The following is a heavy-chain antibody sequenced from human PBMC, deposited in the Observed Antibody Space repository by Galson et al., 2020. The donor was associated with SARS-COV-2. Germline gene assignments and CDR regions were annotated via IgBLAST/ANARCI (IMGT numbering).Heavy chain of an antibody. J-gene: IGHJ4*02. CDR2: IYSGGST. D-gene: IGHD2-2*01. Sequence: LSLTCAASGFTVSSNYMSWVRQAPGKGLEWVSVIYSGGSTYYADSVKGRFTISRDNSKNTLYLQMNSLRAEDTAVYYCARSGGVVVPAAGYDYWGQGTLVTVSS. CDR3: ARSGGVVVPAAGYDY. V-gene: IGHV3-66*02. CDR1: GFTVSSNY.